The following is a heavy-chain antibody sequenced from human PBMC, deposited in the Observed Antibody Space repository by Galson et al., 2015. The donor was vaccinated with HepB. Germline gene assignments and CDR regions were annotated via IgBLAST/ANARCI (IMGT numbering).Heavy chain of an antibody. CDR3: AKDTLRGRRWLQLAGYFDY. Sequence: SLRLSCAASGFTFSSYGMHWVRQAPGKGLEWVAVISYDGSNKYYADSVKGRFTISRDNSKNTLYLQMNSLRAEDTAVYYCAKDTLRGRRWLQLAGYFDYWGQGTLVTVSS. D-gene: IGHD5-24*01. CDR2: ISYDGSNK. V-gene: IGHV3-30*18. J-gene: IGHJ4*02. CDR1: GFTFSSYG.